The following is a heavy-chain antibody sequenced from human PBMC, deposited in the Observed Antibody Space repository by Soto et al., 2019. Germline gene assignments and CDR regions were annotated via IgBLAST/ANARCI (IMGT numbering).Heavy chain of an antibody. J-gene: IGHJ4*02. CDR3: ARGTVGYFDY. D-gene: IGHD1-26*01. CDR1: GFTFSSYS. Sequence: QVQLVESGGGVVQPGRSLRLSCAASGFTFSSYSMHWVRQAPGKGLEWVAVIWYDGSNKYYADSVKGRFTISRDNSKNTLYLQMNSLRAEDTAVYYCARGTVGYFDYWGQGTLVTVSS. V-gene: IGHV3-33*01. CDR2: IWYDGSNK.